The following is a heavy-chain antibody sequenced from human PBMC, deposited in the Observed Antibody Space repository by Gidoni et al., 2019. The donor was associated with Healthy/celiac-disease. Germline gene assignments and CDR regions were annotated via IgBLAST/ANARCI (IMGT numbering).Heavy chain of an antibody. CDR2: INHSGST. J-gene: IGHJ5*02. CDR3: ARMKGYSGYARGWFDP. V-gene: IGHV4-34*01. Sequence: QLQLQQWGAGLLKPSETLSLTCAVYGGSFSGYYWSWIRQPPGKGLEWLGEINHSGSTNYNPSLKSRVTISVDTSKNQFSLKLSSVTAADTAVYYCARMKGYSGYARGWFDPWGQGTLVTVSS. D-gene: IGHD5-12*01. CDR1: GGSFSGYY.